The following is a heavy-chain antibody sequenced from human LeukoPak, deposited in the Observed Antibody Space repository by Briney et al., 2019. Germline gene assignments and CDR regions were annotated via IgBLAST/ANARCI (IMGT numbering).Heavy chain of an antibody. CDR2: IKQDGSEK. Sequence: GGSLRLSCAASGVTFCRDWTSSGREAPGKGLGWGANIKQDGSEKYYVDSVKGRFTISRDNAKNSLYLQMNSLRAEDTAVYYCAREYYGMDVWGQGTTVTVSS. V-gene: IGHV3-7*01. J-gene: IGHJ6*02. CDR3: AREYYGMDV. CDR1: GVTFCRDW.